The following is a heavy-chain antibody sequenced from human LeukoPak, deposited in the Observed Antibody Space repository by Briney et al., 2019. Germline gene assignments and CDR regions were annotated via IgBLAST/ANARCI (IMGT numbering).Heavy chain of an antibody. CDR2: INHSGST. CDR3: ARALSRAGDY. D-gene: IGHD6-19*01. V-gene: IGHV4-34*01. CDR1: GGSFSGYY. J-gene: IGHJ4*02. Sequence: SETLSLTCAVYGGSFSGYYWSWIRHPPGKGLEWIGEINHSGSTNYNPSLKSRVTISVDTSKNQFSLKLSSVTAADTAVYYCARALSRAGDYWGQGTLVTVSS.